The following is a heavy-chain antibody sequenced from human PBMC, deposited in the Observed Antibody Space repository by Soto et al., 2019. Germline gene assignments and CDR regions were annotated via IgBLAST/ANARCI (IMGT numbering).Heavy chain of an antibody. CDR3: AREKEDDSSGYYHDAFDI. J-gene: IGHJ3*02. CDR2: IYHTGST. CDR1: GGSIASIYH. Sequence: PSETLSLTCAVSGGSIASIYHWAWIRQTPGRGLEWVASIYHTGSTYYHPSLKSRVTISVDTSKNQFSVNIGSVTAADSAVYYCAREKEDDSSGYYHDAFDIWGQGTMVTVSS. D-gene: IGHD3-22*01. V-gene: IGHV4-38-2*02.